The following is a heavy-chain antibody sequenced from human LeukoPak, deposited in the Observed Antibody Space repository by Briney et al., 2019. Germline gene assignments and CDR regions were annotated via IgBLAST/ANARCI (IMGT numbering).Heavy chain of an antibody. Sequence: PGGSLRLSCAASGFTFSSYAMSWVRQAPGKGLEWVSAISGSGGSTYYADSVKGRFTISRDNAKNSLYLQMNSLRAEDTAVYYCATVAGYCSSTSCYSNWFDPWGQGTLVTVSS. CDR2: ISGSGGST. V-gene: IGHV3-23*01. CDR3: ATVAGYCSSTSCYSNWFDP. CDR1: GFTFSSYA. D-gene: IGHD2-2*03. J-gene: IGHJ5*02.